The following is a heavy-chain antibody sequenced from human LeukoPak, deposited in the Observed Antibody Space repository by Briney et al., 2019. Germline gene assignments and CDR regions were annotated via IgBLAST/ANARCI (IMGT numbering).Heavy chain of an antibody. J-gene: IGHJ5*02. CDR1: GFTFSSYS. D-gene: IGHD3-3*01. Sequence: PGGSLRLSCAASGFTFSSYSMNWVRQAPGKGLEWVSSISSSSSYIYYADPVKGRFTISRDNAKNSLYLQMNSLRAEGTAVYYCARSTTDFWSGDFDPWGQGTLVTVSS. V-gene: IGHV3-21*01. CDR2: ISSSSSYI. CDR3: ARSTTDFWSGDFDP.